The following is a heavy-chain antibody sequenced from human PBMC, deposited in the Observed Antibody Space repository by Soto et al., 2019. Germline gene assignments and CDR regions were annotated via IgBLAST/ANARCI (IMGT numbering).Heavy chain of an antibody. D-gene: IGHD3-16*01. CDR2: ISAYNGNT. Sequence: ASVKVSCKASGYTFTSYGISWVRQAPGQGLEWMGWISAYNGNTNYAQKLQGRVTMTTDTSTSTAYMELRSLRSDDTAVYYCARDENTWGYYYYSMDVWGQGTTVTVSS. CDR1: GYTFTSYG. V-gene: IGHV1-18*04. J-gene: IGHJ6*02. CDR3: ARDENTWGYYYYSMDV.